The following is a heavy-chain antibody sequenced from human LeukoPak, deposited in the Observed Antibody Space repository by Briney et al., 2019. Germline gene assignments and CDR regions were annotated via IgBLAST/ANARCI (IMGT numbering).Heavy chain of an antibody. CDR3: TKDPNGDYVGAFDP. Sequence: GGSLRLSCVASGFTYRRYSMNWVRQAPGKGLEWVSSITGGHYPTYNTDSVKGRFTISRDNSKNTLYLQMNSLRADDTAVYYCTKDPNGDYVGAFDPWGQGTLVTVSS. D-gene: IGHD4-17*01. J-gene: IGHJ5*02. CDR2: ITGGHYPT. V-gene: IGHV3-23*01. CDR1: GFTYRRYS.